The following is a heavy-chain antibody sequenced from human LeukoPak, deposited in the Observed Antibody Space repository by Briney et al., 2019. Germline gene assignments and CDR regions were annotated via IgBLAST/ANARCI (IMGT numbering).Heavy chain of an antibody. J-gene: IGHJ4*02. D-gene: IGHD1-26*01. CDR2: ISSNGGST. CDR3: ARGEGGGSGTIPYY. V-gene: IGHV3-64*01. CDR1: GFTFSSYA. Sequence: PGGSLRLSCAASGFTFSSYAMHWVRQAPGKGLEYVSAISSNGGSTYYANSVKGRFTISRDNSKNTLYLQMGSLRVEDMAVYYCARGEGGGSGTIPYYWGQGTLVTVSS.